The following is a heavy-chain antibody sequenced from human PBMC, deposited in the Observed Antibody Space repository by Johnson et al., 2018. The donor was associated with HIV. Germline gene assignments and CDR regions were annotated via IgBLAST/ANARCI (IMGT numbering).Heavy chain of an antibody. CDR3: ARGLAYCGGDCSNAFDI. CDR2: INWNGGST. J-gene: IGHJ3*02. V-gene: IGHV3-20*04. CDR1: GFTFDDYG. Sequence: MQLVESGGGVVRPGGSLRLSCAASGFTFDDYGMSWVRQAPGKGLKWVSGINWNGGSTGYADSVKGRFTISRDNAKNSLYLQMNSLRADDTALYYCARGLAYCGGDCSNAFDIWGQGTMVTVSS. D-gene: IGHD2-21*02.